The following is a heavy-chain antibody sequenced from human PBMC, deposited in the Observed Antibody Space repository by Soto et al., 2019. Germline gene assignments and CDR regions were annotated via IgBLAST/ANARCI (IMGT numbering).Heavy chain of an antibody. CDR2: ISSSGSTI. V-gene: IGHV3-48*03. CDR3: ARDHVAGFRDYYYGMDV. J-gene: IGHJ6*02. D-gene: IGHD6-19*01. Sequence: GGSLRLSCAASGFTFSSYEMNWVRQAPGKGLEWVSYISSSGSTIYYADSVKGRFTISRDNAKNSLYLQMNSLRAEDTAVYYCARDHVAGFRDYYYGMDVWGQGTTVTVSS. CDR1: GFTFSSYE.